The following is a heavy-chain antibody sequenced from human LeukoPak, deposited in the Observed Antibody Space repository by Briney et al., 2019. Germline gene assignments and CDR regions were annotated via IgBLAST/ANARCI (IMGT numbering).Heavy chain of an antibody. CDR1: GGSISSYY. CDR3: ARDYYDSSGYRNWFDP. V-gene: IGHV4-4*07. J-gene: IGHJ5*02. Sequence: PSETLSLTCTVSGGSISSYYWSWIRQPAGKGLEWIGRIYTSGSTNYNPSLKGRVTMSVDTSKNQFSLKLSSVTAADTAVYYCARDYYDSSGYRNWFDPWGQGTLVTVSS. CDR2: IYTSGST. D-gene: IGHD3-22*01.